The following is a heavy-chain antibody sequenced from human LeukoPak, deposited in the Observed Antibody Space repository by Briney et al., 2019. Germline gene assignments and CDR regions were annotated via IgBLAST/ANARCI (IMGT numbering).Heavy chain of an antibody. V-gene: IGHV1-69*05. CDR2: IIPIFGTA. CDR3: ARGKDIVVVPAATGDAFDI. D-gene: IGHD2-2*01. Sequence: ASVKVSCKASGYTFTSYYMHWVRQAPGQGLEWVGGIIPIFGTANYAQKFQGRVTITTDESTSTAYMELSSLRSEDTAVYYCARGKDIVVVPAATGDAFDIWGQGTMVTVSS. CDR1: GYTFTSYY. J-gene: IGHJ3*02.